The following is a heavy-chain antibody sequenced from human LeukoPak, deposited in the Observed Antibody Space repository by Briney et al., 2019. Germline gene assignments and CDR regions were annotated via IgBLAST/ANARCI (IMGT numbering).Heavy chain of an antibody. V-gene: IGHV3-23*01. CDR2: ISGSGGST. J-gene: IGHJ4*02. Sequence: GGSLSLSCAASGFTFSSYVMSWVRQAPGRGLEWVSAISGSGGSTYYADSVKGRFTISRDNSKNTLYLQMNSLRAEDTAVYYCAKAPTVVTPFDYWGQGTLVTVSS. CDR1: GFTFSSYV. CDR3: AKAPTVVTPFDY. D-gene: IGHD4-23*01.